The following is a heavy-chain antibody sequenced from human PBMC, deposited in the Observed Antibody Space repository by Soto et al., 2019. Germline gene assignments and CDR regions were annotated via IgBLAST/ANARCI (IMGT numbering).Heavy chain of an antibody. CDR1: GGSLSNYG. J-gene: IGHJ6*02. CDR2: IIPVFGTA. D-gene: IGHD3-22*01. V-gene: IGHV1-69*13. CDR3: ARGDATKIVVTTYYGMDV. Sequence: VASVKVSCKASGGSLSNYGISWVRQAPGQGLEWMGGIIPVFGTANYAQKFQGRVTITADESTSIVYMDVTSLRSEDTAVYYCARGDATKIVVTTYYGMDVWGQGTKVTVSS.